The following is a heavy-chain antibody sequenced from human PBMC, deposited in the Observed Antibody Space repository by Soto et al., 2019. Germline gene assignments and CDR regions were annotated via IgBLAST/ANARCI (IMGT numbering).Heavy chain of an antibody. CDR2: IIPIFGTA. CDR3: ARHGYRYDYVILVDY. CDR1: GGTFSSYA. D-gene: IGHD5-18*01. Sequence: SVKVSCKASGGTFSSYAISWVRQAPGQGLEWMGGIIPIFGTANYAQKFQGRVTITADESTSTAYMELSSLRSEDTAVYYCARHGYRYDYVILVDYWGQETLVTLPS. V-gene: IGHV1-69*13. J-gene: IGHJ4*02.